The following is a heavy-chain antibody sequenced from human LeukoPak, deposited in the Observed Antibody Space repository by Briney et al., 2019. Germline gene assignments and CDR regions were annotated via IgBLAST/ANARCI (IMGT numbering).Heavy chain of an antibody. D-gene: IGHD3-10*01. Sequence: SETLSLTCAVPGGSISSSNWWSWVRQPPGKRLEWIGEIYHSGSTNYNPSLKSRVTISVDKSKNQFSLKLSSVTAADTAVYYCARVLLWFGDQLAFDIWGQGTMVTVSS. CDR1: GGSISSSNW. CDR2: IYHSGST. V-gene: IGHV4-4*02. J-gene: IGHJ3*02. CDR3: ARVLLWFGDQLAFDI.